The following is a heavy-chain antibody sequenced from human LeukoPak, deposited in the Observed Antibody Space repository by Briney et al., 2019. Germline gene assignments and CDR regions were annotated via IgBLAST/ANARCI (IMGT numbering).Heavy chain of an antibody. D-gene: IGHD6-19*01. CDR3: ARVSTAVAGTLGFDY. Sequence: GASVKVSCKASGGTFSSYAISWARQAPGQGLEWMGRIIPILGIANYAQKFQGRVTITADKSTSTAYMELSSLRSEDTAVYYCARVSTAVAGTLGFDYWGQGTLVTVSS. CDR2: IIPILGIA. J-gene: IGHJ4*02. V-gene: IGHV1-69*04. CDR1: GGTFSSYA.